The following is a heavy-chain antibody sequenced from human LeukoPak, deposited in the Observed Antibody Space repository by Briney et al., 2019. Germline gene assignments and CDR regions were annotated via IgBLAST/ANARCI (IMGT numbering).Heavy chain of an antibody. V-gene: IGHV3-48*03. CDR3: AKDHDYAWGSYHDHYYFDY. J-gene: IGHJ4*02. CDR2: ISSSGSTI. Sequence: QAGGSLRLSCAASGFTFSSYEMNWVRQAPGKGLEWVSYISSSGSTIYYADSVKGRFTISRDNSKNTLYLQMNSLRAEDTAVYYCAKDHDYAWGSYHDHYYFDYWGQGTLVTVSS. CDR1: GFTFSSYE. D-gene: IGHD3-16*02.